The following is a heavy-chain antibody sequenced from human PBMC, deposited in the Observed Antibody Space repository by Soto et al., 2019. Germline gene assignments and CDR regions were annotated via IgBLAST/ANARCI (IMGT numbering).Heavy chain of an antibody. D-gene: IGHD6-19*01. V-gene: IGHV1-69*12. Sequence: QVQLVQSGAEVKKPGSSVKVSCKASGGTFSSYAISWVRQAPGQGLEWMGGIIPIFGTANYAQKFQGRVTITADESTSTAYMELSSLRSEDTAVYYCARAGGIAVAGTYYYYGMDVWGQGTTVTVSS. CDR1: GGTFSSYA. CDR3: ARAGGIAVAGTYYYYGMDV. CDR2: IIPIFGTA. J-gene: IGHJ6*02.